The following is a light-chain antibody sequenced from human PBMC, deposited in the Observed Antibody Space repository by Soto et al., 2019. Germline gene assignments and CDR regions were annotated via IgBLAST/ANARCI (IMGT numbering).Light chain of an antibody. CDR2: WAS. CDR1: QSVLYSSDNKNY. Sequence: DIVMTQSPDSLAVSLGERATINCKSSQSVLYSSDNKNYLTWYQQKPGQPPKLLIYWASTRESGVPDRFSGSGSGTDFILTISSLQAEDVAVYYCQQYYSIPRTFGQGTKVEIK. V-gene: IGKV4-1*01. CDR3: QQYYSIPRT. J-gene: IGKJ1*01.